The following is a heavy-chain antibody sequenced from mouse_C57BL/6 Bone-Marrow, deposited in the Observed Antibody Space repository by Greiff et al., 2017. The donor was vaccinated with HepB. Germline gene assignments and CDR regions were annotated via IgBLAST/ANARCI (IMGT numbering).Heavy chain of an antibody. CDR3: ARWYGSTFDY. J-gene: IGHJ2*01. Sequence: QVQLQQPGAELVMPGASVKLSCKASGYTFTSYWMHWVKQRPGQGLEWIGEIDPSDSYTNYNQKFKGKSTLTVDKSSSTAYMQLSSLTSEYSAVYYCARWYGSTFDYWGQGTTLTVSS. CDR2: IDPSDSYT. D-gene: IGHD1-1*01. V-gene: IGHV1-69*01. CDR1: GYTFTSYW.